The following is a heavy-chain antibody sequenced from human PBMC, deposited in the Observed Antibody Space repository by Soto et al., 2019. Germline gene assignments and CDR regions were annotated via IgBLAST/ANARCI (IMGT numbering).Heavy chain of an antibody. D-gene: IGHD6-19*01. V-gene: IGHV4-59*01. J-gene: IGHJ5*02. Sequence: SVTLSLTCRVAGVSISSYYWILLRKPPGKGLEWIGYIYYSGSTNYNPSLKSRVTISVDTSKNQFSLKLSSVTAADTAVYYCARLAKGRAEAQYSSGWYWFDPWGQGTRVSVS. CDR2: IYYSGST. CDR1: GVSISSYY. CDR3: ARLAKGRAEAQYSSGWYWFDP.